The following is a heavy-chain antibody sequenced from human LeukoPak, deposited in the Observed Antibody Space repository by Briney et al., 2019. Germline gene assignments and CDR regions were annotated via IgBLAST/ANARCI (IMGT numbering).Heavy chain of an antibody. CDR2: INAGNGNT. Sequence: ASVKVSCKASGYTFTSYAMHWVRQAPGQRLEWMGWINAGNGNTKYSQKFQGRVTITRDTSASPAYMELSSLRSEDTAVYYCARVRAGAYGDYGTANWFDPWGQGTLVTVSS. CDR3: ARVRAGAYGDYGTANWFDP. CDR1: GYTFTSYA. D-gene: IGHD4-17*01. V-gene: IGHV1-3*01. J-gene: IGHJ5*02.